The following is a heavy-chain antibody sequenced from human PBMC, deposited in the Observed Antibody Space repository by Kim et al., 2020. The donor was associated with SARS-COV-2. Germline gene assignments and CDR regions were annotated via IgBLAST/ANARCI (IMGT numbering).Heavy chain of an antibody. D-gene: IGHD2-21*02. Sequence: GESLKISCKGSGYSFTSYWIGWVRQMPGKGLEWMGIIYPGDSDTRYSPFFQGQVTISADKFISTAYLQWSSLKASDTAMYYWAGTHCGGDCYSGYYYYGMDVWGQGTTVTVSS. CDR2: IYPGDSDT. CDR3: AGTHCGGDCYSGYYYYGMDV. CDR1: GYSFTSYW. V-gene: IGHV5-51*01. J-gene: IGHJ6*02.